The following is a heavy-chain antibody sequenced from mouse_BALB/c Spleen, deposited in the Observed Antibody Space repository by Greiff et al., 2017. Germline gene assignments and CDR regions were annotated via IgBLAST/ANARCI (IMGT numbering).Heavy chain of an antibody. D-gene: IGHD2-3*01. V-gene: IGHV3-2*02. CDR3: AVYDTWFAY. Sequence: DVKLQESGPGLVKPSQSLSLTCTVTGYSITSDYAWNWIRQFPGNKLEWMGYISYSGSTSYNPSLKSRISITRDTSKNQFFLQLNSVTTEDTATYYCAVYDTWFAYWGQGTLVTVSA. CDR1: GYSITSDYA. CDR2: ISYSGST. J-gene: IGHJ3*01.